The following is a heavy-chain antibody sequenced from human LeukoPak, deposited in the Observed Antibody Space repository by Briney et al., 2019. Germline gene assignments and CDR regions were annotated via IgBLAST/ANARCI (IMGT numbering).Heavy chain of an antibody. V-gene: IGHV3-7*04. J-gene: IGHJ4*02. CDR2: IKQDGSEK. D-gene: IGHD6-13*01. CDR3: ARGLLAAAGIDY. Sequence: GSLRLSCAASGSTFSGYWMSWVRQAPGKGLEWVANIKQDGSEKNYVDSVKGRFTISRDNAKNSMDLQMNSLRAEDTAVYYCARGLLAAAGIDYWGQGALVTVSS. CDR1: GSTFSGYW.